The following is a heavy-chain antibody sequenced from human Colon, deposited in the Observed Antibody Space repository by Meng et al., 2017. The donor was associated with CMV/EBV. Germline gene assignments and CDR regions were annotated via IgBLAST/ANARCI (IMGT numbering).Heavy chain of an antibody. CDR1: GYTFTGYY. CDR2: INPNSGGT. J-gene: IGHJ1*01. CDR3: ATVSSGYYLYFQH. Sequence: QVRLVQSGDGVKKPWASRKASCKASGYTFTGYYMHWVRQAPGQGLEWMGWINPNSGGTNYAQKFQGRVTMTRDTSISTAYMELSRLRSDDTAVYYCATVSSGYYLYFQHWGQGTLVTVSS. V-gene: IGHV1-2*02. D-gene: IGHD3-22*01.